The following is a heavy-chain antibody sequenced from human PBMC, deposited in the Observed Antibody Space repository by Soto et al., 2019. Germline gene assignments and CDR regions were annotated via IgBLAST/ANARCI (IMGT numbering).Heavy chain of an antibody. J-gene: IGHJ4*02. CDR1: GFTFSSYA. V-gene: IGHV3-23*01. D-gene: IGHD3-22*01. CDR2: ISGSGGST. CDR3: AKLDDSSGYYDY. Sequence: GGSLRLSCAASGFTFSSYAMSWVRQAPGKGLEWVSAISGSGGSTYYADSGKGRVTISRDNPKNTLYLQMNSLRAEDTDVYYCAKLDDSSGYYDYWGQGTLATVSS.